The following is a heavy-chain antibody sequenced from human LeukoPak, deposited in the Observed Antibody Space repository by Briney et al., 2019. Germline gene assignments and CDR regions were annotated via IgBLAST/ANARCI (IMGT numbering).Heavy chain of an antibody. Sequence: GGSLRLSCAASGFTFINYAMTWVRQAPGRGLEWVASISDNGGRTYYADSVKGRFTISRDNSESTLYLQMNSLRAEDTAVYYCARHKASYYYHSSGGAFDIWGQGTMVTVSS. CDR3: ARHKASYYYHSSGGAFDI. J-gene: IGHJ3*02. V-gene: IGHV3-23*01. D-gene: IGHD3-22*01. CDR1: GFTFINYA. CDR2: ISDNGGRT.